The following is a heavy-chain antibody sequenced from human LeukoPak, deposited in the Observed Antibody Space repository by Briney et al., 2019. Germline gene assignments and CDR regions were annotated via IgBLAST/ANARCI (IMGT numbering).Heavy chain of an antibody. Sequence: SETLSLTCAVYGGSFSGYYWSWIRQPPGKGLEWIGEINHSGSTNYNPSLKSRVTISVDTSKNQFSLKLSSVTAADTAVYYCARPSRGIAVADRRGYWYFDLWGRGTLVTVSS. CDR1: GGSFSGYY. CDR2: INHSGST. V-gene: IGHV4-34*01. J-gene: IGHJ2*01. D-gene: IGHD6-19*01. CDR3: ARPSRGIAVADRRGYWYFDL.